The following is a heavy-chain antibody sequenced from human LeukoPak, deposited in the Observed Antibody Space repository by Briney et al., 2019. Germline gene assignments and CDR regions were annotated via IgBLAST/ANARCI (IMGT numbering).Heavy chain of an antibody. CDR3: AREEGGYIGKDAFDI. D-gene: IGHD5-12*01. Sequence: SVKVSCKASGGTFSSYAISWVRQAPGQGLEWMGGIIPIFGTANYAQKFQGRVTITADESTSTAYMELSSLRSEDTAVYYCAREEGGYIGKDAFDIWGQGTMVTVSS. CDR2: IIPIFGTA. CDR1: GGTFSSYA. V-gene: IGHV1-69*13. J-gene: IGHJ3*02.